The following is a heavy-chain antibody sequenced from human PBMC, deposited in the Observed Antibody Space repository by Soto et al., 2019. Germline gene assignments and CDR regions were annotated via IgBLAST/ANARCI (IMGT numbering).Heavy chain of an antibody. D-gene: IGHD3-10*01. CDR3: ARHLPITEYLRRGVILDS. Sequence: SETLSLTCAVSGASISSSYYFWGWIRQPPGKGLEWIGNIYYSGSTDYNPSLNSRVTISVDTSKNQFSLNLSSVTAADTAVYYCARHLPITEYLRRGVILDSWGQGTLVTVSS. V-gene: IGHV4-39*01. CDR2: IYYSGST. J-gene: IGHJ4*02. CDR1: GASISSSYYF.